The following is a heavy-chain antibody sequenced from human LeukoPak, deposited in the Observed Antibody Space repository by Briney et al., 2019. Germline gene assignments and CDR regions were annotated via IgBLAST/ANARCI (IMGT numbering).Heavy chain of an antibody. CDR2: INPNSGGT. CDR1: GYTFTGYY. J-gene: IGHJ5*02. D-gene: IGHD6-13*01. CDR3: ARAQYSSSWYRRSDWFDP. Sequence: ASVKVSCKASGYTFTGYYMHWVRQAPGQGLEWMGWINPNSGGTNYAQKFQGRVTMTRDTSISTAYMELSRLRSDDTAVYYCARAQYSSSWYRRSDWFDPWGQGTLVTVSS. V-gene: IGHV1-2*02.